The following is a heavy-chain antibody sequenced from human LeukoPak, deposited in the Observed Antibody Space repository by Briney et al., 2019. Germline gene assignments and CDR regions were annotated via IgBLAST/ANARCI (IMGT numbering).Heavy chain of an antibody. J-gene: IGHJ4*02. CDR1: GLTVSNNY. CDR2: IKEDGSKK. V-gene: IGHV3-7*01. CDR3: VRENPYVQ. Sequence: GGSLRLSCAASGLTVSNNYMSWVRQAPGKGLEWVAKIKEDGSKKDYVDSAKGRFIISRDNAKNSLYLEMNSLRADDTGVYYCVRENPYVQWGQGTLVTVSS. D-gene: IGHD2-21*01.